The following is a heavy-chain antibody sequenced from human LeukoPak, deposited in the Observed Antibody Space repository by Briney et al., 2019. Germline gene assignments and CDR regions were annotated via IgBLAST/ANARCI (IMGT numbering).Heavy chain of an antibody. CDR1: GGSISSSSYY. V-gene: IGHV4-39*07. CDR3: ARVLDYYDSSGHYYYYGMDV. Sequence: RPSETLSLTCTVSGGSISSSSYYWGWIRQPPGKGLEWIGSIYYSGSTYYNPSLKSRVTISVDTSKNQFSLKLSSVTAADTAVYYCARVLDYYDSSGHYYYYGMDVWGQGTTVTVSS. J-gene: IGHJ6*02. CDR2: IYYSGST. D-gene: IGHD3-22*01.